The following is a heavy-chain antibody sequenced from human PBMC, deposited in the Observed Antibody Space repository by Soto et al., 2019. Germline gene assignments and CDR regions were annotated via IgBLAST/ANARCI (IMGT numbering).Heavy chain of an antibody. V-gene: IGHV4-31*03. CDR2: IYYSGST. Sequence: QVQLQESGPGLVKPSQTLSLTCTVSGGSISSGGYYWSWIRQHPGKGLEWIGYIYYSGSTNYNPSLKSRVTISVDTSKNQFSLKLSSVTAADTAVYYCAREGYYGSGSYYYFDYWGQGTLVTVSS. J-gene: IGHJ4*02. CDR1: GGSISSGGYY. D-gene: IGHD3-10*01. CDR3: AREGYYGSGSYYYFDY.